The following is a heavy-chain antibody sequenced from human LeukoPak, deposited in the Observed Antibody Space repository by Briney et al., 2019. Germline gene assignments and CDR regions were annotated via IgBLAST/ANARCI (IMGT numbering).Heavy chain of an antibody. D-gene: IGHD2-2*01. V-gene: IGHV3-74*01. Sequence: GGSLRLSCAASGFTFSSYWMHWVRQAPGKGLVWVSRINTDGSSTNYAGSVKGRFTISRDNAKNTVYLQMNSLRAEDTAVYYCAKSIRQGYCSSTSCEPELYYMDVRGKGTTVTVSS. J-gene: IGHJ6*03. CDR2: INTDGSST. CDR1: GFTFSSYW. CDR3: AKSIRQGYCSSTSCEPELYYMDV.